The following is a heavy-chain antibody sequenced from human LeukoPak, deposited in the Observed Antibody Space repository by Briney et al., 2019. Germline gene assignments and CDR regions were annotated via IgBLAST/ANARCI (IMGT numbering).Heavy chain of an antibody. CDR3: ARERAGDPEY. V-gene: IGHV3-30-3*01. J-gene: IGHJ4*02. CDR1: GFSLSSYA. CDR2: ISYDGGKT. Sequence: PGGSLRLSCAASGFSLSSYAVHWVSQARGKGLEWVAVISYDGGKTYYADSVKGRFTISRDNSKNTLYLQMSSLRADDTAVYYCARERAGDPEYWGQGTLVTVSS. D-gene: IGHD7-27*01.